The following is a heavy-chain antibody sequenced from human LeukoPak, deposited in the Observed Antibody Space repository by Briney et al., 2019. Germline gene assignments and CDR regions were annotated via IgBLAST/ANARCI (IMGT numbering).Heavy chain of an antibody. Sequence: GGSLTLSCAASGFTFSRYGMHWVRQAPGKGLEWVAVISYDGSNKYYADSVKGRFTISRDNSKNTLYLQMNSLRAEDTAVYYCAKGALEWLLGIDYWGQGTLVTVSS. CDR3: AKGALEWLLGIDY. D-gene: IGHD3-3*01. V-gene: IGHV3-30*18. CDR2: ISYDGSNK. J-gene: IGHJ4*02. CDR1: GFTFSRYG.